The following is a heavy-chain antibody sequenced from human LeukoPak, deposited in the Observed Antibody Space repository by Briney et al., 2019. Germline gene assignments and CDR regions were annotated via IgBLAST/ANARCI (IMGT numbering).Heavy chain of an antibody. D-gene: IGHD6-19*01. CDR2: ISGSGGST. Sequence: PGGSLRLSCAASGFTFSSYAMSWVRQPPGKGLEWVSAISGSGGSTYYADSVKGRFTISRDNSKNTLYLQMNSLRAEDTAVYYCAKSERGSGWSGAFGYFQHWGQGTLVTVSS. V-gene: IGHV3-23*01. CDR1: GFTFSSYA. CDR3: AKSERGSGWSGAFGYFQH. J-gene: IGHJ1*01.